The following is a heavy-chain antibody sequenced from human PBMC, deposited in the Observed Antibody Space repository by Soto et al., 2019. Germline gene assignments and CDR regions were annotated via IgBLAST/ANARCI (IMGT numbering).Heavy chain of an antibody. V-gene: IGHV1-18*01. CDR3: AMGRYGDY. CDR1: GYTFTSYG. Sequence: QVHLVQSGAEVKKPGASVKVSCKGSGYTFTSYGITWVRQAPGQGLEWMGWISAHNGNTDYAQKLQGRVTVTRDTSTSTAYMELRSLRSDDTAVYYCAMGRYGDYWGQGALVTVSS. CDR2: ISAHNGNT. D-gene: IGHD1-26*01. J-gene: IGHJ4*02.